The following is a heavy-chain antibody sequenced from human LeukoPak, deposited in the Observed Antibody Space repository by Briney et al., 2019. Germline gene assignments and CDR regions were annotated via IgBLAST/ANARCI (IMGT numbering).Heavy chain of an antibody. V-gene: IGHV3-30*02. D-gene: IGHD6-19*01. CDR2: IRYDGSNN. CDR1: GFTFSSYG. J-gene: IGHJ4*02. CDR3: AKSGSGAVAGSFDY. Sequence: GGSLRLSCAASGFTFSSYGMHWVRQAPGKGLEWVAFIRYDGSNNYYADSVKGRFTISRDNSKNTLYLQMNSLRAEDTAVYYCAKSGSGAVAGSFDYWGQGTLVTVSS.